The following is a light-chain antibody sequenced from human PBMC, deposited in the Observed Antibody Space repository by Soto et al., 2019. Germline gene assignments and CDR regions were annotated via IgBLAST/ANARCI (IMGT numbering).Light chain of an antibody. J-gene: IGLJ3*02. Sequence: QSVLTQPPSVSGAPGQRVTISCTGTSSNIGTGYVVQWYQHLRGTAPKLLIYGNSQRPSGVPNRISASKSGTSASLAITGLQAEDEADYYCQTYDVSLSAWVFGGGTKLTVL. CDR3: QTYDVSLSAWV. CDR1: SSNIGTGYV. V-gene: IGLV1-40*01. CDR2: GNS.